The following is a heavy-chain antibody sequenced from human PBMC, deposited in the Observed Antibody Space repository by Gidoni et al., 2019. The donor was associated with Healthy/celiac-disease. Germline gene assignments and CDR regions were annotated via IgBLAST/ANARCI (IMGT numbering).Heavy chain of an antibody. CDR2: IRSKANSYAT. J-gene: IGHJ6*02. D-gene: IGHD7-27*01. Sequence: EVQLLESGGGLVQPGGSLTLSCAASGFPCIGSALHWVRQASGKGLEWVGRIRSKANSYATAYAASVKGRFTISRDDSKNTAYLQMNSLKTEDTAVYYCTRHGEYPPLYYYGMDVWGQGTTVTVSS. CDR3: TRHGEYPPLYYYGMDV. V-gene: IGHV3-73*02. CDR1: GFPCIGSA.